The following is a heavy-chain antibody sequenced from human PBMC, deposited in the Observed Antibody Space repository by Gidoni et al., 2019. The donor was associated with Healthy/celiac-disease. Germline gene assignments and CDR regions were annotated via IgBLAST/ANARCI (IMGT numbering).Heavy chain of an antibody. Sequence: QVQLVQSGAEVKKPGASVKVSCKASGYPFTSYDINWVRQATGQGLVWMGWMNPNSGNTGYAQKFQGRVTMTRNTSISTDYMELSSLRSEDTAVYYCARGVNTDSSSDYYYYYYMDVWGKGTTVTVSS. CDR2: MNPNSGNT. D-gene: IGHD6-6*01. J-gene: IGHJ6*03. CDR1: GYPFTSYD. CDR3: ARGVNTDSSSDYYYYYYMDV. V-gene: IGHV1-8*01.